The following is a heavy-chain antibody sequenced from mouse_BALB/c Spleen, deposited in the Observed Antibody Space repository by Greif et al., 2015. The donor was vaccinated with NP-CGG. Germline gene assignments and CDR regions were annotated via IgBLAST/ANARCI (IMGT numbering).Heavy chain of an antibody. CDR2: ISSGSSTI. D-gene: IGHD2-14*01. V-gene: IGHV5-17*02. Sequence: EVKLVESGGGLVQPGGSRKLSCAASGFTFSSFGMHWVRQAPEKGLEWVAYISSGSSTIYYADTVKGRFTISRDNPKNTPFLQMTSLRSEDTAMYYCARSNYRYGDYAMDYWGQGTSVTVSS. CDR3: ARSNYRYGDYAMDY. CDR1: GFTFSSFG. J-gene: IGHJ4*01.